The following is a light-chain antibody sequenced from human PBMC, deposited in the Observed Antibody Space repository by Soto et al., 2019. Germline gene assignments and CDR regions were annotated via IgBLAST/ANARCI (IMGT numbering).Light chain of an antibody. CDR1: RSDVGGHNY. V-gene: IGLV2-14*03. CDR2: EVR. CDR3: SSYTSSISLV. J-gene: IGLJ3*02. Sequence: QSVLTQPASVSGSPGQSITISCTGTRSDVGGHNYVSWYQQHPGKAPKLLIYEVRNRPSGVSNRFSGSRSGNTASLTISGLQAEDEAYYYCSSYTSSISLVFGGGTKLTVL.